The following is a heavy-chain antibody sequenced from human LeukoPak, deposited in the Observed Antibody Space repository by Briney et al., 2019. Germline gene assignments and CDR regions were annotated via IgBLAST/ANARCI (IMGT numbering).Heavy chain of an antibody. J-gene: IGHJ5*02. CDR2: IIPIFGTA. CDR3: ARALLRYCSGTSCYWFDP. V-gene: IGHV1-69*13. D-gene: IGHD2-2*01. Sequence: SVKVSCKASGGTFSSYVISWVRQAPGKGLEWMGGIIPIFGTANYAQKFQGRVTITADESTSTAYMELSSLRSEDTAVYYRARALLRYCSGTSCYWFDPWGQGTLVTVSS. CDR1: GGTFSSYV.